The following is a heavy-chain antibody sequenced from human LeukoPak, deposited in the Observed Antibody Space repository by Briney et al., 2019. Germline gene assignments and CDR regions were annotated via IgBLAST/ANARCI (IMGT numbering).Heavy chain of an antibody. CDR1: GYTFTSYG. CDR2: ISAYNGNT. V-gene: IGHV1-18*01. Sequence: ASVKVSCKASGYTFTSYGISWVRQAPGQGLEWMGWISAYNGNTNYAQKFQGRVTMTRNTSISTAYMELSSLRSEDTAVYYCARGLFRSVDYWGQGTLVTVSS. D-gene: IGHD2/OR15-2a*01. J-gene: IGHJ4*02. CDR3: ARGLFRSVDY.